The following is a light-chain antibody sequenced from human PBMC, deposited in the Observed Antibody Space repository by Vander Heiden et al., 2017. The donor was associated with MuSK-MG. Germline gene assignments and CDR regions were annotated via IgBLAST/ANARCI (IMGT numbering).Light chain of an antibody. CDR1: QSVRGN. CDR3: QHSYRTPYT. V-gene: IGKV1-39*01. CDR2: AAS. Sequence: DIQMTQSPSSLSASIRDSVTITCRASQSVRGNLDWCQQKPGKAPKFLIYAASSLQSAVPSRFSGSGSGTDFSLSIISRLPDDYATYYCQHSYRTPYTFGQGTKLEIK. J-gene: IGKJ2*01.